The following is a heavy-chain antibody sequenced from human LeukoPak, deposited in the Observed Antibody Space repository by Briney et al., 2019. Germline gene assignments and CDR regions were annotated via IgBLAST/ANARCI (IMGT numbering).Heavy chain of an antibody. CDR3: ARGLHPLGWFDP. V-gene: IGHV4-4*07. D-gene: IGHD4-11*01. Sequence: PSETLSLTCTFSGGPISSYYWSWIRQPAGKGLEWIGRIYTSWSTNYNPSLKSRVTMSVDTYKNQFSLKLSSVTAADTAVYYCARGLHPLGWFDPWGQGTLVTVSS. CDR2: IYTSWST. J-gene: IGHJ5*02. CDR1: GGPISSYY.